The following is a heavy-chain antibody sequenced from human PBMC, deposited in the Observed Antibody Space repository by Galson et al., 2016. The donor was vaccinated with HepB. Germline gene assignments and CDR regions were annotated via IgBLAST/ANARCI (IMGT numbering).Heavy chain of an antibody. CDR2: IMPIFGTT. CDR1: GGTFNTFA. Sequence: SVKVSCKASGGTFNTFAFSWVRQATGQGPEWVGGIMPIFGTTDYALKFQGRVTITADESTHTTYIDLSSLTSEDTAIYYCSTPAPYGEPLDYWGQGTLVIVSS. J-gene: IGHJ4*02. CDR3: STPAPYGEPLDY. V-gene: IGHV1-69*13. D-gene: IGHD4-17*01.